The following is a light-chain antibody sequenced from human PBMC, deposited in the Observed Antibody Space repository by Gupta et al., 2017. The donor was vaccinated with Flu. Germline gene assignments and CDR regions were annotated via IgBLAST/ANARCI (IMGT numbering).Light chain of an antibody. V-gene: IGKV1-5*03. CDR3: QQYNSYSKT. Sequence: GDRVTITCRASQSISSWLAWYQQKPGKAPNLLIYKASSLESGAPSRFSGSGSGTEFTLTISSLQPDDFATYFCQQYNSYSKTFGQGTKVEIK. CDR1: QSISSW. J-gene: IGKJ1*01. CDR2: KAS.